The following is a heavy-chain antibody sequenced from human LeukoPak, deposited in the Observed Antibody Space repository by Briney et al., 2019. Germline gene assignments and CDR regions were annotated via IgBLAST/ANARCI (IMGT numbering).Heavy chain of an antibody. J-gene: IGHJ4*02. CDR3: AKSRLYDSSYYYFDY. D-gene: IGHD3-22*01. Sequence: PGGSLRLSCAASGFTFDDYTMHWVRQTPGKGLEWVSLISWDGGSTYYADSVKGRFTISRDNSKSSLYLQMNSLRTEDTALYYCAKSRLYDSSYYYFDYWGQGTLVTVSS. V-gene: IGHV3-43*01. CDR1: GFTFDDYT. CDR2: ISWDGGST.